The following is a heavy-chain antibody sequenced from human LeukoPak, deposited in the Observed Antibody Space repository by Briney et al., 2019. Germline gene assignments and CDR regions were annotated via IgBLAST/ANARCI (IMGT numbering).Heavy chain of an antibody. D-gene: IGHD2-15*01. Sequence: PSETLSLTCTVSGGSISSYYWSWIRQPPGKGLEWIGYIHYSGSTHYNPSLKSRVTISVDTSKNQVSLKLRSVTAADTAVYYCARGGLYCSGGSCYPNKFDYWGQGTLVTVSS. CDR1: GGSISSYY. CDR3: ARGGLYCSGGSCYPNKFDY. V-gene: IGHV4-59*01. CDR2: IHYSGST. J-gene: IGHJ4*02.